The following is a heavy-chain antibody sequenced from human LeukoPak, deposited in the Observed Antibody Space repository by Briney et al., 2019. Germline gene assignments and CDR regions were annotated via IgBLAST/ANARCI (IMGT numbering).Heavy chain of an antibody. CDR2: IRSKGNNYAT. CDR3: TAASRDDYNSLVN. J-gene: IGHJ4*02. D-gene: IGHD5-24*01. CDR1: GFTFSGSA. Sequence: GGSLRLSCAASGFTFSGSAMRWVRQASGKGLEWVGRIRSKGNNYATAYGESVKGRFTISRDDSKNTAFLQMNSLKTEDTAVYYCTAASRDDYNSLVNWGQGTLVTVSS. V-gene: IGHV3-73*01.